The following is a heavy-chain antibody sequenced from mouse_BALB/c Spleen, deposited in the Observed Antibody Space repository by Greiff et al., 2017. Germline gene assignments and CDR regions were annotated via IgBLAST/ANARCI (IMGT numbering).Heavy chain of an antibody. CDR1: GFSFTSGYF. Sequence: EVQLLESGPGLVKPSQSLSLTCSVTGFSFTSGYFRYWIRQFPGNKLEWMGYISYDGSNNYNPSLKNRISITRDTSKNQFFLKLNSVTTEDTATYYCARLDYYAMDYWGQGTSVTVSS. J-gene: IGHJ4*01. V-gene: IGHV3-6*02. CDR2: ISYDGSN. CDR3: ARLDYYAMDY.